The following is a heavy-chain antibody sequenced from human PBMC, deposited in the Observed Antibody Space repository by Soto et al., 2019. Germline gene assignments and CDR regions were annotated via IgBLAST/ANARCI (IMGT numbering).Heavy chain of an antibody. Sequence: PSETLSLTCSDSGGSISNHNWGGFRLPPGKGLEWIGYIRDDGSTSYNPSLSSRVTMSLDTSKKEFSLKLTSVTAADTAVYYCMRQGFGVLHGLVDVWGQGTTVTVSS. D-gene: IGHD3-10*01. CDR1: GGSISNHN. J-gene: IGHJ6*02. V-gene: IGHV4-59*08. CDR3: MRQGFGVLHGLVDV. CDR2: IRDDGST.